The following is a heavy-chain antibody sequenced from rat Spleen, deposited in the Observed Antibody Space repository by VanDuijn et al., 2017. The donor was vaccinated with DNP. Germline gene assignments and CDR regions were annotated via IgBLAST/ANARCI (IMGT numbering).Heavy chain of an antibody. CDR3: ARHSQTIAALPY. V-gene: IGHV5-29*01. CDR1: GFTFSNYD. CDR2: ISYDGSST. J-gene: IGHJ2*01. Sequence: EVQLVESGGGLVQPGRSLKLSCAASGFTFSNYDMAWIRQAPGKGLEWVASISYDGSSTYYPDTVKGRFTISRDNAKSTLYLQMDSLRSEDTATYYCARHSQTIAALPYWGQGVMVTVSS. D-gene: IGHD1-2*01.